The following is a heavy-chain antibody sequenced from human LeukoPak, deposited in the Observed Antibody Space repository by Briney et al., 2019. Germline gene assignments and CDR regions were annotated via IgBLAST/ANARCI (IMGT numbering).Heavy chain of an antibody. Sequence: KPSETLSLTCTVSGGSISSSSYYWGWIRQPPGKGLEWIGSINYSGSTYYNPSLKSRVTISVDTSKNQFSLKLSSVTAADTAVYYCARFQRLAYYFDYWGQGTLVTVSS. CDR1: GGSISSSSYY. D-gene: IGHD6-25*01. CDR3: ARFQRLAYYFDY. J-gene: IGHJ4*02. V-gene: IGHV4-39*01. CDR2: INYSGST.